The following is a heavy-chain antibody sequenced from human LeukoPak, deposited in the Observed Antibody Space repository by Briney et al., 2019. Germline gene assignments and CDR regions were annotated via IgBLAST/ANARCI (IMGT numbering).Heavy chain of an antibody. Sequence: ASVKVSCKASGYTFTGYYMHWVRQAPGQGLEWMGWINPNSGGTNYAQKFQGRVTMTRDTSISTAYLQWSSLKASDTAMYYCARGNVGATTVFDYWGQGTLVTVSS. V-gene: IGHV1-2*02. D-gene: IGHD1-26*01. J-gene: IGHJ4*02. CDR1: GYTFTGYY. CDR3: ARGNVGATTVFDY. CDR2: INPNSGGT.